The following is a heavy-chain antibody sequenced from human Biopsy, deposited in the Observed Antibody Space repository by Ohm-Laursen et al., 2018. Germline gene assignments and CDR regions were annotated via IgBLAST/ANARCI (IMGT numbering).Heavy chain of an antibody. CDR1: GYNFRGYH. J-gene: IGHJ5*02. CDR2: INPDTGET. CDR3: AKPSGGVSTIGFDP. Sequence: ASVKVSCKASGYNFRGYHLPWVRLAPGQGLEWMGWINPDTGETRYAPKFQGRLALTRDVSVNTGYLELSSLGSDDTAIYFCAKPSGGVSTIGFDPWGQGTQIIVS. V-gene: IGHV1-2*02. D-gene: IGHD5/OR15-5a*01.